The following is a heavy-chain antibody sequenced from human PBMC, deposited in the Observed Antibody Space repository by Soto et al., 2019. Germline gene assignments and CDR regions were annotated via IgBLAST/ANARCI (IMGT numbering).Heavy chain of an antibody. CDR1: GYTFTSYY. Sequence: GASVKVSCKASGYTFTSYYIHWVRQAPGQGLEWMGVINPSGGSTTYAQRFQDRVTMTRDTSTRTVYMQLSSLSSGDTAVYYCARTSLDYICDFWGQGTLVTVSS. CDR3: ARTSLDYICDF. D-gene: IGHD4-4*01. J-gene: IGHJ4*02. V-gene: IGHV1-46*01. CDR2: INPSGGST.